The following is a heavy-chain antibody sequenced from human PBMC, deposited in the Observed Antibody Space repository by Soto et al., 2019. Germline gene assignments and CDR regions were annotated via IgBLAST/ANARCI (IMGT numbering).Heavy chain of an antibody. CDR2: IIPILGIA. CDR3: ANDVADMRQLPTTTVTTWAAFDI. Sequence: GASVKVSCKASGGTFSSYTISWVRQAPGQGLEWMGRIIPILGIANYAQKFQGRVTITADKSTSTAYMELSSLRSEDTAVYYCANDVADMRQLPTTTVTTWAAFDIWGQGTMVTVSS. CDR1: GGTFSSYT. J-gene: IGHJ3*02. V-gene: IGHV1-69*02. D-gene: IGHD4-17*01.